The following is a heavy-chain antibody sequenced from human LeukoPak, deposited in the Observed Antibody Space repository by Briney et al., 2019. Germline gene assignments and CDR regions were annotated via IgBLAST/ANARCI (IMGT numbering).Heavy chain of an antibody. V-gene: IGHV3-30*18. CDR3: AKGTSSGPTRPLGY. CDR1: GFTFSNFG. CDR2: ISYNGRTQ. J-gene: IGHJ4*02. D-gene: IGHD6-19*01. Sequence: GGSLRLSCTASGFTFSNFGIHWVRQAPGRGLEWVAVISYNGRTQYYAASVEGRFTISRDNSGNMMYLQMNSLRAEDTAVYYCAKGTSSGPTRPLGYWGQGTLVTVSS.